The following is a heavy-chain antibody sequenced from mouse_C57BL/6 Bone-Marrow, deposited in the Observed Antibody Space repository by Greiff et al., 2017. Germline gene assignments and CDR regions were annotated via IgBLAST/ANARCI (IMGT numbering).Heavy chain of an antibody. Sequence: EVKLVESGGGLVQPGGSMKLSCAASGFTFSDAWMDWVRQSPEKGLEWVAEIRNKANNHATYYAESVKGRFTISRDDSKSSVYLQMNSLRAEDTGIYYCTREGRNYYAMDYWGQGTSVTVSS. CDR2: IRNKANNHAT. CDR1: GFTFSDAW. V-gene: IGHV6-6*01. CDR3: TREGRNYYAMDY. J-gene: IGHJ4*01. D-gene: IGHD3-3*01.